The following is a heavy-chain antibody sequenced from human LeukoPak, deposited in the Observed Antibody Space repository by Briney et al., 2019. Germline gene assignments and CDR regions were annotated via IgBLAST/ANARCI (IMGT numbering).Heavy chain of an antibody. CDR3: AKKRSPGLGGNSFDL. V-gene: IGHV3-23*01. CDR2: LSGGSAVT. D-gene: IGHD3-16*01. J-gene: IGHJ5*02. CDR1: GFTFSNYA. Sequence: GGSLRLSCTASGFTFSNYAMNWVRQAPGKGLEWVSLLSGGSAVTQFADSVKGRFTISRDNSKNTLFLQMNSLRAEDTAVYYCAKKRSPGLGGNSFDLWGPGTLVTVAS.